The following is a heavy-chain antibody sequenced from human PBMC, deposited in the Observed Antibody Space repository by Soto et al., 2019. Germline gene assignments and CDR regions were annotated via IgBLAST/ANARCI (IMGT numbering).Heavy chain of an antibody. CDR2: ISGSGGST. CDR1: GFTFSSYA. CDR3: AKAREQLVLRGNYFDY. D-gene: IGHD6-6*01. J-gene: IGHJ4*02. Sequence: GGSLRLSCAASGFTFSSYAMSWVRQAPGKGLEWVSAISGSGGSTYYADSVKGRFTISRDNSKNTLYLQMNSLRAEDTAVYYCAKAREQLVLRGNYFDYWGQGTLVTVSS. V-gene: IGHV3-23*01.